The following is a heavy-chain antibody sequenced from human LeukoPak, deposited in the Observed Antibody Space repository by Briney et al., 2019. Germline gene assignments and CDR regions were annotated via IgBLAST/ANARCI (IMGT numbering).Heavy chain of an antibody. CDR1: GGSISSSSYY. CDR2: IYYSGST. J-gene: IGHJ4*02. CDR3: ARAYSSSWYYLDY. D-gene: IGHD6-13*01. Sequence: SETLSLTCTVSGGSISSSSYYWGWIRQPPGQGLEWIGSIYYSGSTYYNPSLKSRVTISVDTSKNQFSLKLSSVTAADTAVYYCARAYSSSWYYLDYWGQGTLVTVSS. V-gene: IGHV4-39*01.